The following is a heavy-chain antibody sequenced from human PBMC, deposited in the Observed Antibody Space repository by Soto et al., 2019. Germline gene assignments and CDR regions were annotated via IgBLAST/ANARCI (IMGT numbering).Heavy chain of an antibody. D-gene: IGHD3-16*02. Sequence: QVQLVQSGAEVKKPGASVKVSCKASGYTFTSYYMHWVRQAPGQGLEWMGIINPSGGSTSYAQKFQGRVTMTRDTSTSTVYMELSSLRSEDTAVYYCARDRYRHSTLPPHTNWFDPWGQGTLVTVSA. CDR1: GYTFTSYY. J-gene: IGHJ5*02. V-gene: IGHV1-46*01. CDR2: INPSGGST. CDR3: ARDRYRHSTLPPHTNWFDP.